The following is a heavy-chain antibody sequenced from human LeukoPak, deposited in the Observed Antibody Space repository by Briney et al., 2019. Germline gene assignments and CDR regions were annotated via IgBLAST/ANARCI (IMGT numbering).Heavy chain of an antibody. CDR1: GYTFSSYD. D-gene: IGHD6-13*01. CDR2: MNPNSGNT. Sequence: ASVKVSCKASGYTFSSYDINWVRQATGQGLEWMGWMNPNSGNTAYSQKFQGRVTMTRNTSISTAFMELSSLRSEDTAVYCCARSRAPSGTDCTNWGQGTLVTVSS. J-gene: IGHJ4*02. CDR3: ARSRAPSGTDCTN. V-gene: IGHV1-8*01.